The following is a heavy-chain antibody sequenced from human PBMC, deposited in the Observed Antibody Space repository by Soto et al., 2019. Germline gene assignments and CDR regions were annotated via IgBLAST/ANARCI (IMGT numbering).Heavy chain of an antibody. J-gene: IGHJ4*02. D-gene: IGHD1-26*01. V-gene: IGHV4-39*01. CDR1: GGSISSSSYY. CDR3: ARKRVGATFDY. CDR2: IYYSGST. Sequence: TSETLSLTCTVSGGSISSSSYYWGWIRQPPGKGLEWIGSIYYSGSTYYNPSLKSRVTISVDTSKNQFSLKLSSVTAADTAVYYCARKRVGATFDYWGQGTLVTVSS.